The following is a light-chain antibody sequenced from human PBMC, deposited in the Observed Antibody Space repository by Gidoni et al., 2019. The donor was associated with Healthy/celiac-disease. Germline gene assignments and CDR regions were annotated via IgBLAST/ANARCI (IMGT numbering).Light chain of an antibody. CDR2: AAS. CDR3: QQSYSTPLT. CDR1: QSISSY. Sequence: TITCRASQSISSYLNWYQQKPGKAPKLLIYAASSLQSGVPSRFSGSGSGTDFTLTISSLQPEDFATYYCQQSYSTPLTFGGGTKVKIK. V-gene: IGKV1-39*01. J-gene: IGKJ4*01.